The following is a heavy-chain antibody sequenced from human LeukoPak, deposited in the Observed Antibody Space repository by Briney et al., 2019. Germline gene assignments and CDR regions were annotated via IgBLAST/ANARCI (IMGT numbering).Heavy chain of an antibody. D-gene: IGHD1-26*01. Sequence: TGGSLRLSCAASGFTFSSYAMHWVRQAPGKGLEWVAVISYDGSNKYYADSVKGRFTISRDNSKNTLYLQMASLRGEDTAVYYCARAPREGFSGSYHDYWGQGTLVTVSS. CDR3: ARAPREGFSGSYHDY. CDR2: ISYDGSNK. J-gene: IGHJ4*02. CDR1: GFTFSSYA. V-gene: IGHV3-30-3*01.